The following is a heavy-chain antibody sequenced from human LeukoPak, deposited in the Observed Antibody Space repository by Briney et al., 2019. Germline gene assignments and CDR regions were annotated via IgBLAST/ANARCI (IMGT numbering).Heavy chain of an antibody. CDR3: AKDIRRYCSSTSCQGEVDY. V-gene: IGHV3-23*01. CDR2: ISGSGGST. D-gene: IGHD2-2*01. CDR1: GFTFSSYA. Sequence: GGSLRLSCAASGFTFSSYAMSWARQAPGKGLEWVSAISGSGGSTYYADSVKGRFTISRDNSKNTLYLQMNSLRAEDTAVYYCAKDIRRYCSSTSCQGEVDYWGQGTLVTVSS. J-gene: IGHJ4*02.